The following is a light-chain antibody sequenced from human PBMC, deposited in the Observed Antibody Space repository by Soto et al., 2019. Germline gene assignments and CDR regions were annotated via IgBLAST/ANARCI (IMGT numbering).Light chain of an antibody. Sequence: DIQMTQSPSSLSASVGDRVTITCRASQYINTYLNWYQQKPGKAPRLLIYAASSLQSGVPSRFSGSGSGTDFTLIITSLQPEDFATYFCQQSYSAPLTFGGGTKVDIK. CDR2: AAS. J-gene: IGKJ4*01. V-gene: IGKV1-39*01. CDR3: QQSYSAPLT. CDR1: QYINTY.